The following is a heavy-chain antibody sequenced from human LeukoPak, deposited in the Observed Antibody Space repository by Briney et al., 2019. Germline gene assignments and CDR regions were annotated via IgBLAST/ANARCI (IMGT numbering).Heavy chain of an antibody. J-gene: IGHJ3*02. CDR3: SRDHCSGGICYDAFHI. V-gene: IGHV1-18*01. Sequence: ASVKVSCKASGYTFISYGITWVRQAPGQGLEWMGWIDTGSGHTNYAQKLQGRVTLTTDTSTSTVYMEMRSLRSDDTAVYYCSRDHCSGGICYDAFHIWGQGTMVTVSS. CDR2: IDTGSGHT. CDR1: GYTFISYG. D-gene: IGHD2-15*01.